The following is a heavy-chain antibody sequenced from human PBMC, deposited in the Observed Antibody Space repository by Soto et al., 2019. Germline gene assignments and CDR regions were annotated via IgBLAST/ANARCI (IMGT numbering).Heavy chain of an antibody. J-gene: IGHJ4*02. CDR2: IVVGSGNT. CDR1: GFTFSSSA. D-gene: IGHD5-12*01. Sequence: SVKVSCKASGFTFSSSAVQWVRQARGQRLEWIGWIVVGSGNTNYAQKFQERVTITRDMSTSTAYMELSSLRSEDTAVYYCAADGYSGYDFFDYWGQGTLVTVSS. V-gene: IGHV1-58*01. CDR3: AADGYSGYDFFDY.